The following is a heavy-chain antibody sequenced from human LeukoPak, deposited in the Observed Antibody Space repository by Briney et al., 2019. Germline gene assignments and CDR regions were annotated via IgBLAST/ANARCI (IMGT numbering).Heavy chain of an antibody. V-gene: IGHV3-74*01. J-gene: IGHJ4*02. CDR1: GFTFSSYW. CDR3: AFGYRSGPYHFDY. Sequence: GGSLRLSCVVSGFTFSSYWMYWVRQAPGKGLVWVSHINSDGSSTTYAESVKGRYTISRDNAKNTLYLQMNSLRAEDTAVYYCAFGYRSGPYHFDYWGQGTLVTVSS. D-gene: IGHD6-19*01. CDR2: INSDGSST.